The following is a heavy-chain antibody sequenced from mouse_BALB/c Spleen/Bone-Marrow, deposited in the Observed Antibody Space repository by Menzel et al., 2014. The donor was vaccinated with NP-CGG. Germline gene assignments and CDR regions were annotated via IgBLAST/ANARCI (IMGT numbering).Heavy chain of an antibody. D-gene: IGHD1-3*01. CDR3: ARSPGKVNY. CDR2: IDPANGNT. Sequence: LVESGAELVKPGASVKLSCTASGFNIKDSYIHWVKRRPEQGLEWIGRIDPANGNTNYDPKFQGKATITADTSSNTAYLHLNSLTSEDTAVYYCARSPGKVNYWGQGTLVTVSA. V-gene: IGHV14-3*02. J-gene: IGHJ3*01. CDR1: GFNIKDSY.